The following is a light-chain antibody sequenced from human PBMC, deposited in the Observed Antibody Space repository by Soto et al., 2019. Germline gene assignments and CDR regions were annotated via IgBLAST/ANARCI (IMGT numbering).Light chain of an antibody. J-gene: IGKJ1*01. CDR3: QHYHSDLWT. V-gene: IGKV1-5*03. Sequence: DIQMTQSPSTLSASVGDRVTLTCRASQSINTWLAWYQQKPGQAPKLLISEASNLESGVPSRFSGSGSGTEFSLTISDLQTDDFATYYCQHYHSDLWTFGHGTKV. CDR2: EAS. CDR1: QSINTW.